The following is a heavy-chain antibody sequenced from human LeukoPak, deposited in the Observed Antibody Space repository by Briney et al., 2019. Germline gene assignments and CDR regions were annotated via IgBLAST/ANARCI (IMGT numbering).Heavy chain of an antibody. Sequence: GGSLRLSCAASGFTFSSYGMHWVRQAPGKGLEWVAVIWYDGSNKYYADSVKGRFTISRDNAKNSLYLQMNSLRAEDTAVYYCARARLGYCSSTSCPYSDPWGQGTLVTVSS. CDR1: GFTFSSYG. CDR2: IWYDGSNK. V-gene: IGHV3-33*01. J-gene: IGHJ5*02. D-gene: IGHD2-2*01. CDR3: ARARLGYCSSTSCPYSDP.